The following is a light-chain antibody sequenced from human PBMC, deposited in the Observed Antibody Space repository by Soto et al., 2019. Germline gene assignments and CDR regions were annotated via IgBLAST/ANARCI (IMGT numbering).Light chain of an antibody. V-gene: IGLV1-40*01. Sequence: QSVLTQPPSVSGDPGQRVTISCTGSSSNIGAGYDVHWYQQLPGTAPKLLIYANSNRPSGVPDRFSGSKSGTSASLAITGLQAEDEADYYCQSYDNSLGVFGGGTKLTVL. CDR3: QSYDNSLGV. CDR1: SSNIGAGYD. J-gene: IGLJ2*01. CDR2: ANS.